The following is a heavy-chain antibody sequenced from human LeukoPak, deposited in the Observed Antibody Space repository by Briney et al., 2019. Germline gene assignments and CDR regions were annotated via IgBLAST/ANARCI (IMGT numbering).Heavy chain of an antibody. CDR3: ARDSSLEWLLYDYYYGMDV. D-gene: IGHD3-3*01. J-gene: IGHJ6*02. Sequence: SETLSLTCAVYGVSFSGYYWSWIRQPPGKGLEWIGEINHSASTNYNPSLKSRVTISVDTSKNQFSLKLSSVTAADTAVYYCARDSSLEWLLYDYYYGMDVWGQGTTVTVSS. V-gene: IGHV4-34*01. CDR1: GVSFSGYY. CDR2: INHSAST.